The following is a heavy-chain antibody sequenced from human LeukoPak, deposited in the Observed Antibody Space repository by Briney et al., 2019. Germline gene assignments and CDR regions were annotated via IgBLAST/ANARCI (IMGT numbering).Heavy chain of an antibody. D-gene: IGHD3-22*01. CDR3: ARGRCLGYYDSSGCDAFDI. CDR1: GGSFSAYY. CDR2: IYHSGST. Sequence: SETLSLNCAVYGGSFSAYYWSWIRQPPGKGLEWIGSIYHSGSTYYNPSLKSRVTISVDTSKNQFSLKLSSVTAADTAVYYCARGRCLGYYDSSGCDAFDIWGQGTMVTVSS. J-gene: IGHJ3*02. V-gene: IGHV4-34*01.